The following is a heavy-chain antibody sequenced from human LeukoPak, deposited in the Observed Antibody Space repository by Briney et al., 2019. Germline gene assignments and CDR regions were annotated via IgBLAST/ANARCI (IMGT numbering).Heavy chain of an antibody. V-gene: IGHV1-18*01. CDR2: ISTSTGDT. CDR1: GYSFILYG. J-gene: IGHJ4*02. D-gene: IGHD4-11*01. CDR3: ARDDNYGIFVNVDY. Sequence: ASVKVSCKTSGYSFILYGTSWVRQAPGQGPEWMGWISTSTGDTKYTQKFQGRVTLTTDTSTSTAYMELSSLRSDDTAVYYCARDDNYGIFVNVDYWGQGTLVTVSS.